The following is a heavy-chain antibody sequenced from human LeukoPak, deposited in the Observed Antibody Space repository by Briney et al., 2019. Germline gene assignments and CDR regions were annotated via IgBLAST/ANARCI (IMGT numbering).Heavy chain of an antibody. CDR1: GGSINSYY. CDR3: ARAAAGTGGGFDF. J-gene: IGHJ4*02. CDR2: IFYSGST. Sequence: SETLSLTCTVSGGSINSYYWSWIRQPPGKGLEWIGYIFYSGSTNYNPSLKSRVTISIDPSKNQYSLHLSSVTAADTAIYYCARAAAGTGGGFDFWGQGTLVTVSS. D-gene: IGHD6-13*01. V-gene: IGHV4-59*01.